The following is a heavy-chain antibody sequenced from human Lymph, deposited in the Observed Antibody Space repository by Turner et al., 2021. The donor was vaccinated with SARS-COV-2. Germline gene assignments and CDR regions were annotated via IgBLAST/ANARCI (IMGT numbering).Heavy chain of an antibody. CDR1: GVTFISYG. V-gene: IGHV3-30*03. Sequence: QVQLVESGGGVVQPGRYMRPSCAACGVTFISYGMHWVRQAPGKGLEWVAVISYDGVHKSYADSVKGRFTISRDNSKNPLYLQMISLRAEDTAVYYCAWALYYYYGMDVWGQGTTVTVSS. CDR3: AWALYYYYGMDV. CDR2: ISYDGVHK. J-gene: IGHJ6*02.